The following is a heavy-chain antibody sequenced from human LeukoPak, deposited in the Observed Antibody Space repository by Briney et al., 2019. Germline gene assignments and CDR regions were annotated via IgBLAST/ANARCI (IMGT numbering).Heavy chain of an antibody. V-gene: IGHV3-74*01. J-gene: IGHJ4*02. CDR2: INSAGSST. Sequence: GGSLRLSCVASGFTFSRYWMHWVRQTPSKGLVWVSRINSAGSSTSYADPVQGRFTISRDNAKNTLYLQMNSLRAEDTAIYYCARVISGYDSSGYRDYWGQGTLVTVSS. CDR1: GFTFSRYW. D-gene: IGHD3-22*01. CDR3: ARVISGYDSSGYRDY.